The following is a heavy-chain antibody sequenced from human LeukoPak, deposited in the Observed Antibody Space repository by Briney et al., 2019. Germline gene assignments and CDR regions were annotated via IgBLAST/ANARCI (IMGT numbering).Heavy chain of an antibody. CDR1: GFTFSSYA. D-gene: IGHD6-6*01. Sequence: GGSLRLSCAASGFTFSSYAMSWVRQAPGKGLEWVSAISGSGGSTYYADSVKGRFTISRDNSKNTLYLQMNSLRAVDTAVYYCAKDQLAARPTYYYYMDVRGKGTTVTVSS. J-gene: IGHJ6*03. CDR3: AKDQLAARPTYYYYMDV. CDR2: ISGSGGST. V-gene: IGHV3-23*01.